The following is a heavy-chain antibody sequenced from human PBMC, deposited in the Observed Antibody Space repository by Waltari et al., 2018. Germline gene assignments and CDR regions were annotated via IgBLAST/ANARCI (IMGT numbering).Heavy chain of an antibody. CDR3: SRRLDA. Sequence: EVQLVESGGGLVQPGGSLRLSCAASGFTFSNEWMDWVRQAPGKGLEWVAKIKPDGSEKYSVESVKGRFTISRDNAKNSVYLQMNSLRVEDTAVYYCSRRLDAWGQGTTVTVSS. CDR2: IKPDGSEK. V-gene: IGHV3-7*03. CDR1: GFTFSNEW. J-gene: IGHJ6*02.